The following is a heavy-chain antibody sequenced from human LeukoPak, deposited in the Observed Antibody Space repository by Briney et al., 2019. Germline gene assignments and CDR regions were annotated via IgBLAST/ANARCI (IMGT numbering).Heavy chain of an antibody. CDR1: GGSISSHY. D-gene: IGHD3-10*01. Sequence: SETLSLTCTVPGGSISSHYWSWIRQPPGKGLEWIGYIYYSGSTNYNPSLKSRVTVSLDTSKTQFSLKLSSVTAADTAIYYCARDERHYCYERGGPNFYYYYMDVWGKGTTVTVSS. CDR2: IYYSGST. V-gene: IGHV4-59*11. J-gene: IGHJ6*03. CDR3: ARDERHYCYERGGPNFYYYYMDV.